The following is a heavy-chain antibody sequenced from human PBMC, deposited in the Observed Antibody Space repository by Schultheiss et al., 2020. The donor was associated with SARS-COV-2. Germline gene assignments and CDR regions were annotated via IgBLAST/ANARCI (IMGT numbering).Heavy chain of an antibody. V-gene: IGHV4-4*08. CDR3: ARDRSIQLWFGWFDY. CDR1: GGSFSGYY. J-gene: IGHJ4*02. CDR2: IYTSGST. D-gene: IGHD5-18*01. Sequence: SETLSLTCAVYGGSFSGYYWSWIRQPPGKGLEWIGRIYTSGSTNYNPSLKSRVTISVDTSKNRFSLKLSSVTAADTAVYYCARDRSIQLWFGWFDYWGQGTLVTVSS.